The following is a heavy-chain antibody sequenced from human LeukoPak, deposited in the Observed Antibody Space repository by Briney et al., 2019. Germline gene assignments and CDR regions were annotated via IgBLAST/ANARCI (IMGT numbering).Heavy chain of an antibody. Sequence: PSETLSLTCTVSGGSISSSSYYWGWIRQPPGRGLEWIGSIYYSGSTYYNPSLKSRVTISVDTSKNQFSLKLSSVTVADTAVYYCARGPLAAAGTLTYYYYGMDVWGQGTTVTVSS. CDR1: GGSISSSSYY. V-gene: IGHV4-39*07. D-gene: IGHD6-13*01. CDR2: IYYSGST. J-gene: IGHJ6*02. CDR3: ARGPLAAAGTLTYYYYGMDV.